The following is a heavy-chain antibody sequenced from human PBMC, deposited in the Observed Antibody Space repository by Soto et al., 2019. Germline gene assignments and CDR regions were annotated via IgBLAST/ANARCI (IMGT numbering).Heavy chain of an antibody. J-gene: IGHJ5*02. CDR3: ARGHGSGRLVWFDP. CDR2: INHSGST. Sequence: SETLSLTCAVYGGSFSGYYWSWIRQPPGKGLEWIGEINHSGSTNYNPSLKSRVTISVDTSKNQFSLKLSSVTAADTAVYYCARGHGSGRLVWFDPRGPGTLVTVSS. CDR1: GGSFSGYY. D-gene: IGHD6-25*01. V-gene: IGHV4-34*01.